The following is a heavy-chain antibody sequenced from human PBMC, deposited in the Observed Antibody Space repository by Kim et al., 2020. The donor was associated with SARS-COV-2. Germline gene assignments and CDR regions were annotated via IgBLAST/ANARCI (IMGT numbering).Heavy chain of an antibody. D-gene: IGHD3-9*01. V-gene: IGHV1-3*01. Sequence: QSRVTITRDTSASTAYMELSSLRSEDTAVYYCARTSLRYFDWSPRIPFDYWGQGTLVTVSS. CDR3: ARTSLRYFDWSPRIPFDY. J-gene: IGHJ4*02.